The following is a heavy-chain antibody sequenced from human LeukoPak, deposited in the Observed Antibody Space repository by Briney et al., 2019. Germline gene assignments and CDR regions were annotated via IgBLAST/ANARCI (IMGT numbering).Heavy chain of an antibody. V-gene: IGHV4-59*01. Sequence: SETLSLTCTVSNGSISSYYWSWIRQPPGKGLEWIGYVHYSGSTNYNPSLKSRVTMSVDTSKNQFSLKLTSVAAADTAVYYCARDGRGYSGIWPGWYFDLWGRGTQATVSS. CDR3: ARDGRGYSGIWPGWYFDL. J-gene: IGHJ2*01. CDR2: VHYSGST. CDR1: NGSISSYY. D-gene: IGHD6-13*01.